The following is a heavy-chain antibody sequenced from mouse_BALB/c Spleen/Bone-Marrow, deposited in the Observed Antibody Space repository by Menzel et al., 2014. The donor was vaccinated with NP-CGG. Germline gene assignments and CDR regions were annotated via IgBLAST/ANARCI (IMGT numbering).Heavy chain of an antibody. CDR1: GYSFTNYW. D-gene: IGHD4-1*01. J-gene: IGHJ2*01. CDR3: ARGLGEIWGY. CDR2: IHPSDSES. Sequence: QVQLQQSGAELVRPGTSVQLSCKASGYSFTNYWTNWVKQRPGQGLEWIGMIHPSDSESRLNQKFKDKATSTVDKSSTTAYMQLSSPTSEDSAVYYCARGLGEIWGYWDQGTTLTVSS. V-gene: IGHV1-61*01.